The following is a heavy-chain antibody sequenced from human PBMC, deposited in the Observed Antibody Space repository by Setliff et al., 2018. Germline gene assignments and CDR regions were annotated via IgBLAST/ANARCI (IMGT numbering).Heavy chain of an antibody. J-gene: IGHJ6*03. D-gene: IGHD3-10*01. CDR1: GASITSSY. V-gene: IGHV4-4*09. CDR3: ARAYYYGSGSSHKYYMDV. Sequence: PSETLSLTCSVSGASITSSYWSWIRQPPGKGLEWIGYFYHSGSMNYNPSLKGRVTMSVDTSNNQLSLKLTSVSAADTAVYYCARAYYYGSGSSHKYYMDVWGKGTAVTVSS. CDR2: FYHSGSM.